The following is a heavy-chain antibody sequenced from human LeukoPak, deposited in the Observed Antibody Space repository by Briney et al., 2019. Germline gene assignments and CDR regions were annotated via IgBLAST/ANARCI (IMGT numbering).Heavy chain of an antibody. J-gene: IGHJ4*02. V-gene: IGHV3-9*01. CDR2: ISWNSGSI. Sequence: GGSLRLSCAASGFTFHQYAIHWVRQVPGKGLEWVSGISWNSGSIGYADSVKGRFTISRDSAKNSVYQQMNSLRPEDTALYYCAKDKAPLYSGYDWDLDFWGQGTLVTVSS. D-gene: IGHD5-12*01. CDR3: AKDKAPLYSGYDWDLDF. CDR1: GFTFHQYA.